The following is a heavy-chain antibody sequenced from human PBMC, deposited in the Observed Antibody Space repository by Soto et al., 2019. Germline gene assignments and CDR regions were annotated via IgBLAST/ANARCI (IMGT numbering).Heavy chain of an antibody. CDR1: GGSISSGGYY. D-gene: IGHD4-17*01. J-gene: IGHJ4*02. CDR2: IYYSGST. V-gene: IGHV4-31*03. Sequence: LSLTCTVSGGSISSGGYYWSWIRQHPGKGLEWIGYIYYSGSTYYNPSLKSRVTISVDTSKNQFSLKLSSVTGADTAEYYCARVERYYGDQLYYLDSWGRGPLVTVSS. CDR3: ARVERYYGDQLYYLDS.